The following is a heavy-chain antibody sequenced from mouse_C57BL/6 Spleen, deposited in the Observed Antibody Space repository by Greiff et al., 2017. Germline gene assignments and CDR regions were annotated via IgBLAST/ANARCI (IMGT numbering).Heavy chain of an antibody. CDR3: ARSGVTTVSFDC. Sequence: EVQLQQSGPELVQPGASVQISCKASGYTFTDYFMNWVKQSHGKSLEWIGDINPNNGGTSYNQKFKGKATLTVDKSYSTAYMELRSLTSEDSAVYYCARSGVTTVSFDCWGQGTTLTVSS. CDR2: INPNNGGT. V-gene: IGHV1-26*01. D-gene: IGHD1-1*01. J-gene: IGHJ2*01. CDR1: GYTFTDYF.